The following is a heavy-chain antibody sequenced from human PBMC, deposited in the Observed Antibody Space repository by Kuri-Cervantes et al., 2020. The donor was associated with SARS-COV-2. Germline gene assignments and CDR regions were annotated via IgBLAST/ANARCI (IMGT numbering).Heavy chain of an antibody. D-gene: IGHD3-3*01. Sequence: GGSLRLSCAASGFTFSDYYMNWVRQAPGKGLEWVSSISSSSTIYYADSVKGRFTISRDNAKNSLYLQMNSLRAEDTAVYYCTRDLVPITTLNFDYWGQGTLVTVSS. V-gene: IGHV3-69-1*01. CDR3: TRDLVPITTLNFDY. J-gene: IGHJ4*02. CDR1: GFTFSDYY. CDR2: ISSSSTI.